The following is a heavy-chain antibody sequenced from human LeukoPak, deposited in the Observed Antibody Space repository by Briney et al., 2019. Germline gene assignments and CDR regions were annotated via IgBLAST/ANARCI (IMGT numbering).Heavy chain of an antibody. D-gene: IGHD5-18*01. J-gene: IGHJ4*02. CDR3: AREFGYSYGPAIDY. CDR2: VYYNGRT. V-gene: IGHV4-59*01. CDR1: GGSISSYY. Sequence: PSETLSLTCTVSGGSISSYYWSWIRQSPGKGLEYIGQVYYNGRTNYNPSLKTRVSISVDTSKNQLSLRLSSMTAADTAVYYCAREFGYSYGPAIDYWGQGTLVTVSS.